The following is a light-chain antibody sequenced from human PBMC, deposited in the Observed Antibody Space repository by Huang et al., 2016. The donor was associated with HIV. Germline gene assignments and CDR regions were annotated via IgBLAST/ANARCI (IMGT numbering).Light chain of an antibody. CDR1: QSVSSSY. CDR3: QQYGTSPWT. CDR2: GAS. J-gene: IGKJ1*01. V-gene: IGKV3-20*01. Sequence: EIVLTQSPGTLSVTPGERATLSCRASQSVSSSYLAWYQKKPGQAPRLLIYGASSRATGIPVWFSGSGSGTDFTLTSSRLESEDYAVYYCQQYGTSPWTFGQGTKVDI.